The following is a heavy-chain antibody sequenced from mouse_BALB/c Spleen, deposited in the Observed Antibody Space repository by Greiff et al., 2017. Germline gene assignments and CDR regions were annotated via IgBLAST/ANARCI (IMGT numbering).Heavy chain of an antibody. Sequence: QVQLQQPGAELVKPGASVKLSCKASGYTFTSYWMHWVKQRPGQGLEWIGEINPSNGRTNYNEKFKSKATLTVDKSSSTAYMQLSSLTSEDSAVYYCARFPPYYAMDYWGQGTSVTVSS. V-gene: IGHV1S81*02. CDR3: ARFPPYYAMDY. J-gene: IGHJ4*01. CDR2: INPSNGRT. CDR1: GYTFTSYW.